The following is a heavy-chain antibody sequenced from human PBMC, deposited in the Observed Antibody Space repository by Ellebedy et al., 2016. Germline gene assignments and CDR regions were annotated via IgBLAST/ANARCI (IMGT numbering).Heavy chain of an antibody. CDR3: AKDFSPDCSGGSCYGDYGMDV. Sequence: GESLKISXAASGFTFSSYGMHCVRQAPGKGLEWVAVISYDGSNKYYADSVKGRFTISRDNSKNTLYLQMNSLRAEDTAVYYCAKDFSPDCSGGSCYGDYGMDVWGQGTTVTVSS. V-gene: IGHV3-30*18. D-gene: IGHD2-15*01. CDR2: ISYDGSNK. CDR1: GFTFSSYG. J-gene: IGHJ6*02.